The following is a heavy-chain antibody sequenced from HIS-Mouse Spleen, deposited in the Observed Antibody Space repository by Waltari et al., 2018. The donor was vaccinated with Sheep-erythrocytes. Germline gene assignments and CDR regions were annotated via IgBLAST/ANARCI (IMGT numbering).Heavy chain of an antibody. D-gene: IGHD7-27*01. CDR2: IDYSGRT. V-gene: IGHV4-30-4*01. CDR3: ARALANWGSSFDY. CDR1: GGSISSGDYY. J-gene: IGHJ4*02. Sequence: QVQLQESGPGLVKPSQTLSLTCTVSGGSISSGDYYWSWIRQPPGKGLGWTGYIDYSGRTYDNPYLESRVTISVDTSKSQFSLKLSAVTAADTAVYYCARALANWGSSFDYWGQGTLVTVSS.